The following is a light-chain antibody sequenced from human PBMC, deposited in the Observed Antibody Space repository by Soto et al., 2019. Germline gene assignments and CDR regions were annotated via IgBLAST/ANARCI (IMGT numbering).Light chain of an antibody. CDR3: TSYTTTSTYV. Sequence: VLTQPASGSGSPGQSIPISCTGTTSDVGGYDYVSWYQQYPGKAPKFMIYEVTNRPSGVSHRFSGSKSGNTASLTISGLQAEDEADYYCTSYTTTSTYVFGTGTKVTVL. CDR1: TSDVGGYDY. V-gene: IGLV2-14*01. CDR2: EVT. J-gene: IGLJ1*01.